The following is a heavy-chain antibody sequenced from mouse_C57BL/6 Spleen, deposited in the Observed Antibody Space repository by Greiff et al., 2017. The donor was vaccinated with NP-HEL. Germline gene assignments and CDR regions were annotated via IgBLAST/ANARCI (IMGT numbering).Heavy chain of an antibody. Sequence: QVQLKESGPELVKPGASVKISCKASGYAFSSSWMNWVKQRPGKGLEWIGRIYPGDGDTNYNGKFKGKATLTADKSSSTAYMQLSSLTSEDSAVYFCARRLGQGNYWGQGTTLTVSS. J-gene: IGHJ2*01. V-gene: IGHV1-82*01. CDR1: GYAFSSSW. CDR3: ARRLGQGNY. CDR2: IYPGDGDT. D-gene: IGHD3-3*01.